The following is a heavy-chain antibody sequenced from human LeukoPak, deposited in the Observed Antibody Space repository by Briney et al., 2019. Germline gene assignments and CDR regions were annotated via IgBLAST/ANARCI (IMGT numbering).Heavy chain of an antibody. D-gene: IGHD3-22*01. CDR2: IRSKANNYAT. Sequence: GGSLRLSCAASGFTLSGSAIHWVRQASGKGLEWVGRIRSKANNYATAYAASLKGRFTISRDDSKNMAYLQMNSLKTEDTAVYYCTRHSHDSSAGWFDPWGQGTLVTVSS. CDR3: TRHSHDSSAGWFDP. V-gene: IGHV3-73*01. CDR1: GFTLSGSA. J-gene: IGHJ5*02.